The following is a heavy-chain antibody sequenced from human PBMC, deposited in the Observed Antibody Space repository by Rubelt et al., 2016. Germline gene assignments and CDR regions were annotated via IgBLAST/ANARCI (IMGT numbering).Heavy chain of an antibody. CDR2: ISTSSTYT. D-gene: IGHD3-10*01. V-gene: IGHV3-11*06. CDR1: GFTFSDSY. Sequence: QVQLVESGGGLVKPGGSLRLSCAASGFTFSDSYMSWIRQAPGKGLEWVSYISTSSTYTNYADSVRGLFTISRDDAKNSLYLQMNSLRAEDTAVYYCARDFRPGYYFDHWGQGTLVTVSS. CDR3: ARDFRPGYYFDH. J-gene: IGHJ4*02.